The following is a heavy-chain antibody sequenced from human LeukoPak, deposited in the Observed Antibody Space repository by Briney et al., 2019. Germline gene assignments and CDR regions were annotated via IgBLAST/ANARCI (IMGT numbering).Heavy chain of an antibody. J-gene: IGHJ5*01. Sequence: PGGSLRLSCAASGFTFSSYSMNWVRQAPGKGLEWVSSISSSSSYIYYADSVKGRFTISRDNDKNSLYLQMSSLGVEDTAVYYCTRDPRHFDSCGQGTLVTVSS. CDR1: GFTFSSYS. V-gene: IGHV3-21*01. CDR2: ISSSSSYI. CDR3: TRDPRHFDS. D-gene: IGHD6-6*01.